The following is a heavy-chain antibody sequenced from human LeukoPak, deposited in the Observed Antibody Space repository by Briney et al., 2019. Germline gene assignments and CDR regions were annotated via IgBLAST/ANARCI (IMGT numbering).Heavy chain of an antibody. CDR3: ATSRIAVAGTGLDY. Sequence: SVKVSCKASGGTFSRYAISWVRQAPGQGLEWTGGILPIIGTANYAQKFQGRVTITADESTSTAYMELSSLRSEDTAVYYCATSRIAVAGTGLDYWGQGTLVTVPS. CDR2: ILPIIGTA. V-gene: IGHV1-69*13. D-gene: IGHD6-19*01. CDR1: GGTFSRYA. J-gene: IGHJ4*02.